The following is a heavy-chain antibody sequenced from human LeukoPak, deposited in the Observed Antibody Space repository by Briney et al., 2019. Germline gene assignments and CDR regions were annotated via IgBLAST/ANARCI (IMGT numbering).Heavy chain of an antibody. Sequence: ASVKVSCEASGGTFSSYAISWVRQAPGQGLEWMGGSIPLYVPANYVQKLQGRVTITTDEFASTAYMELSSLRSDDTAVYYCARGTISGNYFDYWGQGTLVTVSS. CDR2: SIPLYVPA. J-gene: IGHJ4*02. V-gene: IGHV1-69*05. CDR3: ARGTISGNYFDY. CDR1: GGTFSSYA. D-gene: IGHD3-10*01.